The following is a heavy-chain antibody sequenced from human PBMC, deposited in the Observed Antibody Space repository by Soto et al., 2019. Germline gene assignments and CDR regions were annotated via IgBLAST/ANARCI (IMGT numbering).Heavy chain of an antibody. CDR1: GFIFNNYG. J-gene: IGHJ4*02. CDR2: IYYDATSK. CDR3: ARGYSSGFSAFDY. Sequence: GGSLRLSCAASGFIFNNYGMHWVRQAPGKGLEWVALIYYDATSKFYADSVKGRFTISRDNSRDTLYLQVTSLRAEDTAVYYCARGYSSGFSAFDYWGQGAPVTVSS. V-gene: IGHV3-33*01. D-gene: IGHD3-22*01.